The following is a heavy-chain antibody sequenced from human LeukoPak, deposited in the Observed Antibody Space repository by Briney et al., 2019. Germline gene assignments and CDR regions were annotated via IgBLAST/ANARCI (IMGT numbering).Heavy chain of an antibody. V-gene: IGHV3-20*04. CDR1: GFTFDDYG. Sequence: SLRLSCAASGFTFDDYGMSWVRHAPGKGLEWVSGINWNGGSTGYADSVKGRFTISRDNAKNSLYLQMNSLRAEDTAVYYCAGGILARENDYWGQGTLVTVSS. CDR3: AGGILARENDY. J-gene: IGHJ4*02. CDR2: INWNGGST. D-gene: IGHD6-13*01.